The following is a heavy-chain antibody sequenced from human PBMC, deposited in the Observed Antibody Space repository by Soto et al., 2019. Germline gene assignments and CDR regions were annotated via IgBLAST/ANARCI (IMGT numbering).Heavy chain of an antibody. J-gene: IGHJ4*02. D-gene: IGHD6-6*01. V-gene: IGHV4-34*01. CDR3: ARSGLAARPVPFDY. CDR2: INHSGST. Sequence: SETLSLTCAVYGGSFSGYYWSWIRQPPGKGLEWIGEINHSGSTNYNPSLKSRVTISVDTSKNQFSLKLSSVTAADTAVYYCARSGLAARPVPFDYWGQGTLVTVSS. CDR1: GGSFSGYY.